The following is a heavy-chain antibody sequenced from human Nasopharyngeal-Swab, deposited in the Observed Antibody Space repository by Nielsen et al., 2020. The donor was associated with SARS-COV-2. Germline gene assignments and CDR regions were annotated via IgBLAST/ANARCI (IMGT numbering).Heavy chain of an antibody. V-gene: IGHV4-34*01. CDR3: ARGSVVPAAPAVDYFDY. D-gene: IGHD2-2*01. J-gene: IGHJ4*02. Sequence: WILQPPGKGLEWIGEINHSGSTNYNPSLKSRVTISVDTSKNQFSLELSSVTAADTAVYYCARGSVVPAAPAVDYFDYWGQGTLVTVSS. CDR2: INHSGST.